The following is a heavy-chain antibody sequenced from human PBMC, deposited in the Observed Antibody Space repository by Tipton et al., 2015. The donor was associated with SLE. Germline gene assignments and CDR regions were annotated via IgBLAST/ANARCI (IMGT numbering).Heavy chain of an antibody. D-gene: IGHD1-26*01. CDR2: INHSGST. V-gene: IGHV4-34*01. J-gene: IGHJ6*03. CDR3: ASGPKPYYGDYYYYMDV. CDR1: GGSFSGYY. Sequence: TLSLTCAVYGGSFSGYYWSWIRQPPGKGLEWIGEINHSGSTNYNPSLKCRVTISVDTSKNQFSLKLSSVTAADTAVYYCASGPKPYYGDYYYYMDVWGKGTTVTVSS.